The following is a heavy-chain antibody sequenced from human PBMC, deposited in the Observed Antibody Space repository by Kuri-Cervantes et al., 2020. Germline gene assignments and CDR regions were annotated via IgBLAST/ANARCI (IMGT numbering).Heavy chain of an antibody. V-gene: IGHV3-7*01. CDR3: ARDSGYYDSSGLLRDYFDY. Sequence: GESLKISCAASGFTFSSYWMTWVRQAPGKGLEWVANIKHDGSEKHYVDSVKGRFTISRDNAKNLLYLQMDSLRVEDTAVYYCARDSGYYDSSGLLRDYFDYWGQGTLVTVSS. J-gene: IGHJ4*02. CDR2: IKHDGSEK. D-gene: IGHD3-22*01. CDR1: GFTFSSYW.